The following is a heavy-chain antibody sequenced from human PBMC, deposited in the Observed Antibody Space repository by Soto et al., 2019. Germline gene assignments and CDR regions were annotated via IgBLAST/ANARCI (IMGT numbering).Heavy chain of an antibody. CDR1: GFTFSSYA. CDR2: ISGSGART. CDR3: AKDLAMVTYYFDF. D-gene: IGHD5-18*01. Sequence: PGGSLRLSCAASGFTFSSYAMSWVRQAPGKGLEWVSAISGSGARTYYADSVKGRFTISRDNSKNTLYLQMNSLRAEDTAVYYCAKDLAMVTYYFDFWGQGTLVTVSS. V-gene: IGHV3-23*01. J-gene: IGHJ4*02.